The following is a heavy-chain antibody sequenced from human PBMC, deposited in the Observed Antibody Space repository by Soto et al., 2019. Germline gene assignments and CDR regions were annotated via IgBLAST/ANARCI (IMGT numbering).Heavy chain of an antibody. V-gene: IGHV3-33*01. CDR3: ARDGYCSSTSCYFYFDY. CDR1: GFTFSSYG. J-gene: IGHJ4*02. CDR2: IWYDGSNK. Sequence: GSLRLSCAASGFTFSSYGMHWVRQAPGKGLEWVAVIWYDGSNKYYADSVKGRFTISRDNSKNTLYLQMNSLRAEDTAVYYCARDGYCSSTSCYFYFDYWGQGTLVTVSS. D-gene: IGHD2-2*03.